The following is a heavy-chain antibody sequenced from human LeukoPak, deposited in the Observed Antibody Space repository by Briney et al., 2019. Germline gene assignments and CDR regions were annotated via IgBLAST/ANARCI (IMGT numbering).Heavy chain of an antibody. CDR2: INHSGST. Sequence: SETLSLTCAVYGGSFSGYYWSWIRHPPGKGLEWIGEINHSGSTNYNPSLKSRVTISVDTSKNQFSLKLSSVTAADTAVYYCARQEKDSSGYYYRYYFDFWGQGTLVTVSS. D-gene: IGHD3-22*01. CDR1: GGSFSGYY. V-gene: IGHV4-34*01. J-gene: IGHJ4*02. CDR3: ARQEKDSSGYYYRYYFDF.